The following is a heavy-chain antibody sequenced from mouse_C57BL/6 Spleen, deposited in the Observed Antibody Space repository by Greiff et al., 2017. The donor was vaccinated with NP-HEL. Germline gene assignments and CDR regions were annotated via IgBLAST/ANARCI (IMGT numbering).Heavy chain of an antibody. J-gene: IGHJ4*01. CDR2: INPNYGTT. CDR3: ASPSLTTVVAKDYAMDY. D-gene: IGHD1-1*01. Sequence: VQLQQSGPELVKPGASEKISCKASGYSFTDYNMNWVKQSNGKSLEWIGVINPNYGTTSYNQKFKGKATLTVDQSSSTAYMQLNRLTSEDSAVYYWASPSLTTVVAKDYAMDYWGQGTSVTVSS. CDR1: GYSFTDYN. V-gene: IGHV1-39*01.